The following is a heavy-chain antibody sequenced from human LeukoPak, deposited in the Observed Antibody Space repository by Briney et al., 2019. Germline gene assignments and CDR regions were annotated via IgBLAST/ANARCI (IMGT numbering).Heavy chain of an antibody. CDR1: GFTFSSYA. D-gene: IGHD4-17*01. CDR2: ISYDGSNK. V-gene: IGHV3-30*04. J-gene: IGHJ6*04. Sequence: GGSLRLSWAASGFTFSSYAMHWVRQAPVKGLEWVAVISYDGSNKYYADSVKGRFTISRDSSKNTLYLQMNSLRAEDTAVYYCARDGDYGGGYYYYYGMDVWGKGTTVTVSS. CDR3: ARDGDYGGGYYYYYGMDV.